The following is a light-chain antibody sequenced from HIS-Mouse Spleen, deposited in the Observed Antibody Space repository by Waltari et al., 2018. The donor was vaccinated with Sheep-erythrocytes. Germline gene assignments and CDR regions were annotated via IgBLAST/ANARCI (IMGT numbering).Light chain of an antibody. CDR2: QDS. V-gene: IGLV3-1*01. Sequence: SSELTQDPAVSVSPGQTASITCSGDKLGDKYACWYQQKPGQSPVLVIYQDSKRPSGIPERFSGSNSGNTATLTISGTQAMDEADYYCQAWDSSSWVFGGGTKLTVL. J-gene: IGLJ3*02. CDR3: QAWDSSSWV. CDR1: KLGDKY.